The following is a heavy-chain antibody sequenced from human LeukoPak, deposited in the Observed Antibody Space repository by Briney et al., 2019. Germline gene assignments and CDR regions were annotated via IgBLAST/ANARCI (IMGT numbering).Heavy chain of an antibody. Sequence: GGSLRLSCAASGFTFSSYAMSWVRQAPGKGLEWVAAISGSGGSTYYADSVKGRFTISRDNSKNPLHLQMNSLRAEDTAVYYCAKSLGARGAYYFDYWGQGTLVTVSS. D-gene: IGHD4/OR15-4a*01. J-gene: IGHJ4*02. CDR2: ISGSGGST. CDR3: AKSLGARGAYYFDY. V-gene: IGHV3-23*01. CDR1: GFTFSSYA.